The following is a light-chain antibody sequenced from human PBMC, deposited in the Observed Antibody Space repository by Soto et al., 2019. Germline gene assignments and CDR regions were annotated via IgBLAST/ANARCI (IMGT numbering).Light chain of an antibody. CDR2: LGS. V-gene: IGKV2-28*01. Sequence: DVVLTQSPLSLPVTPGEPASISCRSSQSLLYSNGYIYLDWYVQKPGQSPQLLIFLGSNRASGVPDRFSGSVPGTDFTLSIRRVEADDAGVYYCTQSRQIPRTFGGGTKVEIK. J-gene: IGKJ4*01. CDR1: QSLLYSNGYIY. CDR3: TQSRQIPRT.